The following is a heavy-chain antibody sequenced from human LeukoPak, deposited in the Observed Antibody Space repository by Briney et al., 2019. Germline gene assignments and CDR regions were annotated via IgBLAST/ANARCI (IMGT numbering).Heavy chain of an antibody. CDR2: IYTSGST. Sequence: SETLSLTCTVSGGSISSDYWSWIRQPPGKGLEWIGYIYTSGSTDYNPSLESRVTISVDTSKNQFSLKLRSVTAADTAVYYCARLAPPATSNWFDPWGQGTLVTVSS. V-gene: IGHV4-4*09. D-gene: IGHD2-15*01. CDR1: GGSISSDY. J-gene: IGHJ5*02. CDR3: ARLAPPATSNWFDP.